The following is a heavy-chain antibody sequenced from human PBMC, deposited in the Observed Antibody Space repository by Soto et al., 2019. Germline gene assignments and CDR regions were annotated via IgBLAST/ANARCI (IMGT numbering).Heavy chain of an antibody. CDR2: ISGSGSKT. CDR1: GFTFSNYA. Sequence: EAQLLESGGDLVQPGGSLRLSCAASGFTFSNYAMSWVRQAPGKGLEWVSAISGSGSKTYYRDSVKGRFTTSRDNSKNTVELEVNSLRAEDMAVYYCAKERDRTGYFDLWGRGTLATVSS. J-gene: IGHJ2*01. V-gene: IGHV3-23*01. D-gene: IGHD2-15*01. CDR3: AKERDRTGYFDL.